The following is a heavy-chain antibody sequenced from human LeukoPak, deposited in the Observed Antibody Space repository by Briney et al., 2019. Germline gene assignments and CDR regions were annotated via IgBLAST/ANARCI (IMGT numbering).Heavy chain of an antibody. Sequence: GESLKISCKGSGYSFTSYWIGWMRQMPGKGLEWMGIIYPGDSDTRYSPSFQGQVTISADKSISTAYLQWSSLKASDTAMYYCATAILRRCSSTSCYKRDDAFDIWGQGTMVTVSS. CDR2: IYPGDSDT. V-gene: IGHV5-51*01. D-gene: IGHD2-2*02. J-gene: IGHJ3*02. CDR1: GYSFTSYW. CDR3: ATAILRRCSSTSCYKRDDAFDI.